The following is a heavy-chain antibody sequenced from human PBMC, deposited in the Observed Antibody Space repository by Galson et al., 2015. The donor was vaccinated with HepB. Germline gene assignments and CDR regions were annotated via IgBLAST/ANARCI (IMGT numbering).Heavy chain of an antibody. CDR1: GFTFDDYA. CDR3: AKPHGVVVTAIQAYAFDI. J-gene: IGHJ3*02. V-gene: IGHV3-9*01. CDR2: ISWNSGSI. Sequence: SLRLSCAASGFTFDDYAMHWVRQAPGKGLEWVSGISWNSGSIGYADSVKGRFTISRDNAKNSLYLQMNSLRAEDTALYYCAKPHGVVVTAIQAYAFDIWGQGTMVTVSS. D-gene: IGHD2-21*02.